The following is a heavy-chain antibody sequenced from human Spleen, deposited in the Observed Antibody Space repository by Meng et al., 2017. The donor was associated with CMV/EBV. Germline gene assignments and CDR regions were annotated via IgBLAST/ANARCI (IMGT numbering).Heavy chain of an antibody. Sequence: GESLKISCAASGFAFNSYWMTWVRQAPGKGLEWVANINQDGSEKYYVDSVKGRFTISRDNSKNSLYLQMNSLRAEDTAVYYCARDRPEGYWGQGTLVTVSS. V-gene: IGHV3-7*01. CDR3: ARDRPEGY. CDR1: GFAFNSYW. J-gene: IGHJ4*02. CDR2: INQDGSEK.